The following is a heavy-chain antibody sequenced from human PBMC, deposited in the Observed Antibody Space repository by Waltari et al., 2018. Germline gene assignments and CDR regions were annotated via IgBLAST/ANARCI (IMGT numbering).Heavy chain of an antibody. V-gene: IGHV1-69*01. J-gene: IGHJ5*02. D-gene: IGHD3-16*01. CDR2: VKPILGKA. CDR3: ARTEVPPGGWFDP. CDR1: GGTFSSYA. Sequence: QVQLVQSGAEVKKPGSSVKVSCKASGGTFSSYAISWVRQAPGQGLEWMGGVKPILGKANEAQKFQGRGTSTADESTSTAYMERSSLRSEDTAVYYCARTEVPPGGWFDPWGQGTLVTVSS.